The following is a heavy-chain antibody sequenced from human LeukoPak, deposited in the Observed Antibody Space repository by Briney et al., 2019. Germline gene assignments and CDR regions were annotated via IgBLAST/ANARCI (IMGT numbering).Heavy chain of an antibody. CDR3: ARHIGAFDI. CDR2: IYHSGST. Sequence: SETLSLTCAVSGGSISSGGYSWSWIRQPPGKGLEWIGYIYHSGSTYYNPSLKSRVTISVDTSKNQLSLKLSSVTAADTALYYCARHIGAFDIWGQGTMVTVSS. V-gene: IGHV4-30-2*01. CDR1: GGSISSGGYS. D-gene: IGHD2-21*01. J-gene: IGHJ3*02.